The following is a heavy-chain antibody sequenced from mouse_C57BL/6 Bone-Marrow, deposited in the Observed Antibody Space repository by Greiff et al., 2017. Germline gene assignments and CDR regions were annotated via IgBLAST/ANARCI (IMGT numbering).Heavy chain of an antibody. V-gene: IGHV1-81*01. CDR1: GYTFTSYG. CDR2: IYPRSGNT. D-gene: IGHD1-1*01. CDR3: ANYYGSSSYFDY. Sequence: QVQLKQSGAELARPGASVKLSCKASGYTFTSYGISWVKQRTGQGLEWIGEIYPRSGNTYYNEKFKGKATLTADKSSSTAYMELRSLTSEDSAVYFCANYYGSSSYFDYWGQGTTLTVSS. J-gene: IGHJ2*01.